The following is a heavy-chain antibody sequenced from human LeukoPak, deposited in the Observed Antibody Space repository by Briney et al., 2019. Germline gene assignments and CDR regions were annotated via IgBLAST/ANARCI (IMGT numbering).Heavy chain of an antibody. V-gene: IGHV1-2*04. CDR1: GYTFTGYY. CDR3: AREDGPSSGWYFGFRWFDP. Sequence: ASVKVSCKASGYTFTGYYMHWVRQAPGQGLEWMGWINPNSGGTNYAQKFQSWVTMTRDTSISTAYMELSRLRSDDTAVYYCAREDGPSSGWYFGFRWFDPWGQGTLVTVSS. J-gene: IGHJ5*02. D-gene: IGHD6-19*01. CDR2: INPNSGGT.